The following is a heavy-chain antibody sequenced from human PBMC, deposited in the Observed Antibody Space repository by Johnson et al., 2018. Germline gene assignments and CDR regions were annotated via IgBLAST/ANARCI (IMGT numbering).Heavy chain of an antibody. D-gene: IGHD5-24*01. V-gene: IGHV5-51*01. CDR3: ARHHGHYNYPDY. CDR2: IYPYPGHSRI. J-gene: IGHJ4*02. CDR1: GYNISSYW. Sequence: EVQLVESGAEVKNPGEFLRISCENSGYNISSYWMAWVRQMPGKGLEFMGMIYPYPGHSRILYSPSFRGQGTISADVSLNTASLQWSSLKASDTAMYYCARHHGHYNYPDYWGQGTLVTVSS.